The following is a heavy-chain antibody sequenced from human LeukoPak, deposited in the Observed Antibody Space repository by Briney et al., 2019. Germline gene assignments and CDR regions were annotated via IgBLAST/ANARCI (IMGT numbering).Heavy chain of an antibody. V-gene: IGHV1-69*04. CDR3: AKEGDRLTSPPHYFDS. Sequence: SVKVPCKASGDTFSSYGISWVRQAPGQGLEWMGRVIPLLGIANYAQKFQGRVTITADKSTSTAYMDLSSLRSEDTAMYYCAKEGDRLTSPPHYFDSWGQGTLVTVSS. J-gene: IGHJ4*02. D-gene: IGHD3-10*01. CDR1: GDTFSSYG. CDR2: VIPLLGIA.